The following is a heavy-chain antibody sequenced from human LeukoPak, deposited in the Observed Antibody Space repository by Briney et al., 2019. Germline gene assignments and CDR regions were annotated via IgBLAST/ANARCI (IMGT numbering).Heavy chain of an antibody. CDR2: ISSSSSYI. V-gene: IGHV3-21*01. J-gene: IGHJ4*02. Sequence: GGSLRLSCAASGFTVSSNYMSWVRQAPGKGLEWVSSISSSSSYIYYADSVKGRFTISRDNAKNSLYLQMNSLRAEDTAVYYCARDLDPGPGQLENWGQGTLVTVSS. D-gene: IGHD6-6*01. CDR1: GFTVSSNY. CDR3: ARDLDPGPGQLEN.